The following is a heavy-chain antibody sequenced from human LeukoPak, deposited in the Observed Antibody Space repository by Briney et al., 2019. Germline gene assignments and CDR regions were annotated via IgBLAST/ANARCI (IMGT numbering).Heavy chain of an antibody. D-gene: IGHD2-2*01. J-gene: IGHJ6*03. CDR3: ARASYCSSTSCYYYYMDV. CDR1: GGTFSSYA. V-gene: IGHV1-69*13. Sequence: SVKVSCKASGGTFSSYAISWVRQAPGQGLEWMGGIIPIFGTANYAQKFQGRVTITADESTSTAYMELSSLRSEDTAVYYCARASYCSSTSCYYYYMDVWGKGTTVTVSS. CDR2: IIPIFGTA.